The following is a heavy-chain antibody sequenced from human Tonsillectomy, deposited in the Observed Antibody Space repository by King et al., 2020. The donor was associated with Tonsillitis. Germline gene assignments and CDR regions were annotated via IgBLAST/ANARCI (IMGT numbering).Heavy chain of an antibody. Sequence: QLVQSGAEVKKPGESLKISCKGSGYSFTSYWISCGRQMPGKGLEWMGIIYPGDADIRYSPSFQGQVTISADKSISTAYLQWSSLKASDTAMYYCARGYYYDSSGYDAFDIWGQGTMVTVSS. J-gene: IGHJ3*02. V-gene: IGHV5-51*01. CDR1: GYSFTSYW. CDR3: ARGYYYDSSGYDAFDI. CDR2: IYPGDADI. D-gene: IGHD3-22*01.